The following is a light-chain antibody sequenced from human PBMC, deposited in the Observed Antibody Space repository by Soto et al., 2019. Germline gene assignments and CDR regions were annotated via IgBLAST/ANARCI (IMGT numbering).Light chain of an antibody. Sequence: QSALTQPASVSGSPGQSITISCTGTSSDVGGYNYVSWYQQHPGKAPKLMIYDVSNRPSGVSNRFSGSKSDNTASLTISGVQAEDEAEYSCSSYTRSSTLLDVFGTGTKLTVL. CDR2: DVS. V-gene: IGLV2-14*01. CDR3: SSYTRSSTLLDV. J-gene: IGLJ1*01. CDR1: SSDVGGYNY.